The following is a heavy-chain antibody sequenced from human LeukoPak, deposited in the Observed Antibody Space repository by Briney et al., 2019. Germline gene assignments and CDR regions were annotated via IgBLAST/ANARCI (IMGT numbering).Heavy chain of an antibody. J-gene: IGHJ4*02. CDR3: ARVHVLRYFDWLSYFDY. V-gene: IGHV1-18*01. CDR1: GYTFTSYG. D-gene: IGHD3-9*01. CDR2: ISAYNGNT. Sequence: ASVKVYCKASGYTFTSYGISWVRQAPGQGLEWMGWISAYNGNTNYAQKLQGRVTMTTDTSTSTAYMELRSLRSDDTAVYYCARVHVLRYFDWLSYFDYWGQGTLVTVSS.